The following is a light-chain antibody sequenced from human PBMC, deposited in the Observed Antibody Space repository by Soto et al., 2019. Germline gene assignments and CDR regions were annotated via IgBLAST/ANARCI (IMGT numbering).Light chain of an antibody. CDR3: LQTYSTPWT. J-gene: IGKJ1*01. Sequence: DIQMTQSPSSLSASVGDRVTITCRASQSISNYLNWFQHEVWKAPKLLIYAASTLESGVPSRFGGSGSGTDFTLTISSLQPDDFATYYCLQTYSTPWTFGQGTKVEIK. CDR2: AAS. V-gene: IGKV1-39*01. CDR1: QSISNY.